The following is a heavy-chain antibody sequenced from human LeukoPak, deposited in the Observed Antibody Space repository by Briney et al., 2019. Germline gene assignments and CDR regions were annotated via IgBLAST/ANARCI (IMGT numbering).Heavy chain of an antibody. Sequence: TGGSLRLSCAASGFTFSTYWMTWVRQAPGKGLEWVANIKEDGSREYYVDSVKGRFTNSRDNAKNSLYLQMDSLTAEDTAVYYCARDSPGYGAYVSWGQGTLVSVSS. CDR3: ARDSPGYGAYVS. D-gene: IGHD5-12*01. CDR2: IKEDGSRE. J-gene: IGHJ1*01. V-gene: IGHV3-7*01. CDR1: GFTFSTYW.